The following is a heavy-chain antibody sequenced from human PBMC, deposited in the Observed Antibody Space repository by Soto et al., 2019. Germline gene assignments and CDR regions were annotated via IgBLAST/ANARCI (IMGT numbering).Heavy chain of an antibody. V-gene: IGHV6-1*01. D-gene: IGHD3-22*01. Sequence: PSQTLSLTCVISGDRVSSNSAAWNWIRQSPSRGLEWLGRTYYRSKWYNDYAVSVKSRITINPDTSKNQFSLQLNSVTPEDTAVYYCARDDYYYDSSGYYLNAFDIWGQGTMVTVSS. CDR2: TYYRSKWYN. CDR1: GDRVSSNSAA. J-gene: IGHJ3*02. CDR3: ARDDYYYDSSGYYLNAFDI.